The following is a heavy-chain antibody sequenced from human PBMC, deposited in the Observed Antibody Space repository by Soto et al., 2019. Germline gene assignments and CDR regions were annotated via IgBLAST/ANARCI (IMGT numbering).Heavy chain of an antibody. V-gene: IGHV3-23*01. CDR1: GFTFSSYA. CDR2: ISCSGGST. D-gene: IGHD6-13*01. J-gene: IGHJ4*02. Sequence: GGSLRLSCAASGFTFSSYAMSWVRQAPGKGLEWVSAISCSGGSTYYADSVKGRFTISRDNSKNTQYLQMNSLRAEDTAVYYCAKDPIAAADTSPYYFDYWGEGTLVTVSS. CDR3: AKDPIAAADTSPYYFDY.